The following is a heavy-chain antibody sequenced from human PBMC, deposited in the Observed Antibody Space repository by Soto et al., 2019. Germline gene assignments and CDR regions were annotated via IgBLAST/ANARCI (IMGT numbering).Heavy chain of an antibody. CDR2: IYYNGNT. J-gene: IGHJ4*02. CDR3: ARVRTGYFDY. Sequence: QVQLQESGSGLVKPSETLSLTCTLSGGAINDHYWSFIRQPPGKGLEWIGYIYYNGNTNYNPSLGSRVTISVDRSRNQFSLRLTSLTAADTAVYYCARVRTGYFDYWGRGALVTVSS. D-gene: IGHD3-9*01. V-gene: IGHV4-59*11. CDR1: GGAINDHY.